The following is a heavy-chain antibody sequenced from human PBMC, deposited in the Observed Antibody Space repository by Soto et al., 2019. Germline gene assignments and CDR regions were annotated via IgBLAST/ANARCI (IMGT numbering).Heavy chain of an antibody. D-gene: IGHD2-8*01. V-gene: IGHV4-34*01. CDR1: GGSFSGYF. J-gene: IGHJ5*02. Sequence: SETLSLTCAVYGGSFSGYFWNWIRQPPGKGLEWSGEINHSGTTNYNPSLRRRVTISVDTSKHQFSLRLSSVTAADTPVYYCARAPVLMVYAMVPARWFDHWGQGTLVTVSS. CDR3: ARAPVLMVYAMVPARWFDH. CDR2: INHSGTT.